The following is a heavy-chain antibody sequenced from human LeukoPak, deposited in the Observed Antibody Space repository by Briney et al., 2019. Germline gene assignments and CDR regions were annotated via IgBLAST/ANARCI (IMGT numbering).Heavy chain of an antibody. J-gene: IGHJ4*02. CDR2: IYYSGNT. D-gene: IGHD3-10*01. CDR1: GGSISSSSYY. Sequence: SETLSLTCTVSGGSISSSSYYWRWLRQRPGKGLEWIASIYYSGNTYYNPSLETRITVSVITSKNKFSLKLSSVTAAASALSYCSRSFYMLEFVYWGQGSLVSVSS. V-gene: IGHV4-39*07. CDR3: SRSFYMLEFVY.